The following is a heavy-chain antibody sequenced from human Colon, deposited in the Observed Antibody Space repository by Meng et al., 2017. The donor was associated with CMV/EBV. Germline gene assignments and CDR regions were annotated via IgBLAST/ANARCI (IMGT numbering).Heavy chain of an antibody. V-gene: IGHV1-2*02. J-gene: IGHJ4*02. CDR1: GYTFTGYF. D-gene: IGHD1-26*01. CDR2: INPITGGT. Sequence: QVALVLVGVWVKKPGASVKVSCKASGYTFTGYFMYWVRQAPGQVLEWLGVINPITGGTNYAQKFQGRVTMTRDTSMNTAYMELSRLRSDDTAVYYCASLSGGDFDYWGQGTLVTVSS. CDR3: ASLSGGDFDY.